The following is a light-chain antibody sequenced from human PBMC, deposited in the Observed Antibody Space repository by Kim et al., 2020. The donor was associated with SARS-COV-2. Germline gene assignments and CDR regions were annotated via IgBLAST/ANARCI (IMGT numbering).Light chain of an antibody. Sequence: LSPGERPTPPCRASQSVNSTFAWYQYKPGQAPRLLIYDASKRATGIPARFSGSGFGTVFTLTISRLEPEDFAVYICLQRSNWPLTFGGGTKVDIK. V-gene: IGKV3-11*01. CDR1: QSVNST. CDR3: LQRSNWPLT. CDR2: DAS. J-gene: IGKJ4*01.